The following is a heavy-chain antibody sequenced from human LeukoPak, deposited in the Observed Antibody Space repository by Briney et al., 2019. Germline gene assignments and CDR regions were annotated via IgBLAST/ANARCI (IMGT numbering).Heavy chain of an antibody. J-gene: IGHJ4*02. D-gene: IGHD3-10*01. CDR3: ARERVWFGELVATLDY. CDR1: GFTFSSYS. Sequence: GGSLRLSCAASGFTFSSYSMNWVRQAPGKGLEWVSYISSSSSTIYYADSVKGRFTISRDNAKNSLYLQMNSLRAEDTAVYYCARERVWFGELVATLDYWGQGTLVTVSS. V-gene: IGHV3-48*01. CDR2: ISSSSSTI.